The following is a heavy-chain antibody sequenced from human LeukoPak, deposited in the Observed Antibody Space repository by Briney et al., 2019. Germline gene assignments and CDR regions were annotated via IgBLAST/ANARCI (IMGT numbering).Heavy chain of an antibody. Sequence: GGSLRLSCEASGFTFSNYSMNWVRQAPGKGLEWVSYIRSSSSTISYADSVKGRFTISRDNAKNSLYLQMNSLRAEDTAVYYCARAKRNGFDIWGQGTMVTVSS. CDR1: GFTFSNYS. V-gene: IGHV3-48*01. CDR2: IRSSSSTI. J-gene: IGHJ3*02. CDR3: ARAKRNGFDI.